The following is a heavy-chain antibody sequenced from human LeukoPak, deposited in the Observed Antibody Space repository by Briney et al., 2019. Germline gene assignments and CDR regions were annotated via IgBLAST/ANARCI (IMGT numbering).Heavy chain of an antibody. V-gene: IGHV4-28*06. CDR2: IYYSGST. Sequence: SETLSLTCAVSGYSISSSNWWGWIRQPPGKGLEWIGYIYYSGSTNYNPSLKSRVTMSVDTSKNQFSLKLSSVTALDTAVYYCARNSGGYSGSYPDYWGQGTLVTVSS. CDR3: ARNSGGYSGSYPDY. CDR1: GYSISSSNW. J-gene: IGHJ4*02. D-gene: IGHD1-26*01.